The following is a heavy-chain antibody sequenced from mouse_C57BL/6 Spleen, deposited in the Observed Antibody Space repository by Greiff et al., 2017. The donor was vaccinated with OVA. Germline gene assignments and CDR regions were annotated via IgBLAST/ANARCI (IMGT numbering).Heavy chain of an antibody. Sequence: QVQLKQPGAELVKPGASVKMSCKASGYNINSYWITWVKQRPGQGLEWIGGIYPGGGGTNYTEKFKGKATLTVDTSSSTAYLQRSSLTSDDSAVYYCARDHYCSRGYFDYWGQGTTLTVSS. CDR3: ARDHYCSRGYFDY. V-gene: IGHV1-55*01. D-gene: IGHD1-1*01. CDR1: GYNINSYW. CDR2: IYPGGGGT. J-gene: IGHJ2*01.